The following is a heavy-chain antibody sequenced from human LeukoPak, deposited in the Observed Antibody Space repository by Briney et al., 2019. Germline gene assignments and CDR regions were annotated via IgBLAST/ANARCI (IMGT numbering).Heavy chain of an antibody. CDR3: ASAGGYCSSTSCYPDWFDP. V-gene: IGHV3-7*03. J-gene: IGHJ5*02. Sequence: GGSLRLSCAVSGFSFSSYAMSWVRQAPGKGLEWVANIKQDGSEKYYVDSVKGRFTISRDNAKNSLYLQMNSLRAEDTAVYYCASAGGYCSSTSCYPDWFDPWGQGTLVTVSS. D-gene: IGHD2-2*01. CDR1: GFSFSSYA. CDR2: IKQDGSEK.